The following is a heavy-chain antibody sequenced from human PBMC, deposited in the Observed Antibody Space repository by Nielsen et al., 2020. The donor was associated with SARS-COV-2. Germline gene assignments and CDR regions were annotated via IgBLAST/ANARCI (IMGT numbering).Heavy chain of an antibody. Sequence: SETLSLTCTVSGGSISSYYWSWIRQPPGKGLEWIGEINHSGSTNYNPSLKSRVTISVDTSKNQFSLKLSSVTAADTAVYYCARGLTVRGVIISQGFDPWGQGTLVTVSS. CDR3: ARGLTVRGVIISQGFDP. CDR2: INHSGST. CDR1: GGSISSYY. D-gene: IGHD3-10*01. J-gene: IGHJ5*02. V-gene: IGHV4-34*01.